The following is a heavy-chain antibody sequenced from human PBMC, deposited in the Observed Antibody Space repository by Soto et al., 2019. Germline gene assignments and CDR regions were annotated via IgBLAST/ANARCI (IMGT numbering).Heavy chain of an antibody. J-gene: IGHJ5*02. CDR1: GFTVTTNY. V-gene: IGHV3-66*01. Sequence: EVQLVESGGGLVQPGGSLRLSCAASGFTVTTNYMTWVRQAPGKGLEWVSLIYIAGGTKYADSVEGRFTISRDSSKNTLYLQMNSLRAEDTAVYYCARGFCNVTNCYANWFDPWGQGTLVTVSS. D-gene: IGHD2-2*01. CDR3: ARGFCNVTNCYANWFDP. CDR2: IYIAGGT.